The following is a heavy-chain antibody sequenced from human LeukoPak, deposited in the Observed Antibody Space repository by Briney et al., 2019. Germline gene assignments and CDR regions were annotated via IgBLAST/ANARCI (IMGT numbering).Heavy chain of an antibody. D-gene: IGHD3-3*01. Sequence: GGSLRLSCAASGFTFSSYAMSWVRQAPGKGLEWVSAISGSGGSTYYADSVKGRFTISRDNSKNTLYLQMNTLRAEDTAVYYCAKWGAAYDFWSGYLPNSFDPWGQGTLVTVSS. CDR3: AKWGAAYDFWSGYLPNSFDP. J-gene: IGHJ5*02. CDR2: ISGSGGST. V-gene: IGHV3-23*01. CDR1: GFTFSSYA.